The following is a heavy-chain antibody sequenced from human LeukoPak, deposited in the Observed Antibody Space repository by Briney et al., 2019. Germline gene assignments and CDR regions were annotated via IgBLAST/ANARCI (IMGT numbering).Heavy chain of an antibody. J-gene: IGHJ4*02. CDR2: IYHSGST. Sequence: SETLSLTCTVSGYSISSGYYWGWIRQPPGKGLEWIGSIYHSGSTYYNPSLKSRVTISVDTSKNQFSLKLSSVTAADTVMYYCARDGPDIVVVPAAILPLDYWGQGTLVTVSS. CDR3: ARDGPDIVVVPAAILPLDY. D-gene: IGHD2-2*02. V-gene: IGHV4-38-2*02. CDR1: GYSISSGYY.